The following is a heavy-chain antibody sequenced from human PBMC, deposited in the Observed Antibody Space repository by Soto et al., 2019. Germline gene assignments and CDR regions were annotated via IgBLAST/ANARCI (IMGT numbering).Heavy chain of an antibody. J-gene: IGHJ6*02. V-gene: IGHV3-30-3*01. CDR2: ISYDGSNK. CDR3: ARDRGWARECYYGMDV. D-gene: IGHD3-10*01. CDR1: GFTFSSYA. Sequence: QVQLVESGGGVVQPGRSLRLSCAASGFTFSSYAMHWVRQAPGKGLEWVAVISYDGSNKYYADSVKGRFTISRDNSKNTLYRQMNSLRAEETAVYYCARDRGWARECYYGMDVWGQGTTLTVSS.